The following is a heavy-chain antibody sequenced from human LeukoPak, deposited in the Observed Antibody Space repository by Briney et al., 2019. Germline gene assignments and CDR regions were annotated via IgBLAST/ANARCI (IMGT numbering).Heavy chain of an antibody. CDR3: ARASNYFDILY. CDR2: IYYSGST. J-gene: IGHJ4*02. CDR1: GASISSSGYY. Sequence: PSETLSLTCTVSGASISSSGYYWGWIRQPPGKGLEWIGTIYYSGSTYYNQSLKSRVTISIDTSNNQFSLRLSSVTAADTAVYFCARASNYFDILYWGQGTLVTVSS. V-gene: IGHV4-39*01. D-gene: IGHD3-22*01.